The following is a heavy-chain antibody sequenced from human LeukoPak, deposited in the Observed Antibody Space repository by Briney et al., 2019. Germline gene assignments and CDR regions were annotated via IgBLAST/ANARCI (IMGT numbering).Heavy chain of an antibody. CDR2: IYYSGST. CDR1: GASSRHN. CDR3: LDGGYSEAVGH. Sequence: SETLSLTCTISGASSRHNWSWIRQPPGKGLEWIGDIYYSGSTKYNPSLKSRVTISVDASKNQFSLKLTSVTAADTAVHSSLDGGYSEAVGHWGQGTLVTVSS. V-gene: IGHV4-59*11. D-gene: IGHD4-23*01. J-gene: IGHJ4*02.